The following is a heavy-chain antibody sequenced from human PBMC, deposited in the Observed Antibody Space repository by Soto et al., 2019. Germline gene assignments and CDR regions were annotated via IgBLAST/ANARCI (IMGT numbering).Heavy chain of an antibody. CDR1: GGTFSSYA. J-gene: IGHJ6*02. CDR3: ARGVLGYCSSTSCPNYYYYGMDV. D-gene: IGHD2-2*01. Sequence: QVQLVQSGAEVKKPGSSVKVSCKASGGTFSSYAISWVRQAPGQGLEWMGGIIPIFGTANYAQKFQGRVTITADESTSTAYIELSSLRSEDTAVYYCARGVLGYCSSTSCPNYYYYGMDVWGQGTTVTVSS. CDR2: IIPIFGTA. V-gene: IGHV1-69*01.